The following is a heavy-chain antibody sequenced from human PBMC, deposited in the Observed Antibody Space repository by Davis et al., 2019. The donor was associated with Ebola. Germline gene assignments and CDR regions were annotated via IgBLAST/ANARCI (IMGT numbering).Heavy chain of an antibody. CDR1: GYSISSGGYY. J-gene: IGHJ6*04. D-gene: IGHD2-21*02. V-gene: IGHV4-31*11. Sequence: SETLSLTCAVSGYSISSGGYYWSWVRQHPGKGLEWIAYIYNSGITYYNPSLRSRVTISVDTSKNQFSLKVSSVTAADTAVYYCARGRITMLVVVTASYYYAVDVWGKGTTVTVSS. CDR3: ARGRITMLVVVTASYYYAVDV. CDR2: IYNSGIT.